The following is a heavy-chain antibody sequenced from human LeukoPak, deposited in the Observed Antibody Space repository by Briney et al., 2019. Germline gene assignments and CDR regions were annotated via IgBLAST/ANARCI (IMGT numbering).Heavy chain of an antibody. CDR2: IIPIFGTA. CDR1: GGTFSSYA. J-gene: IGHJ4*02. V-gene: IGHV1-69*13. CDR3: ARVISGGCSSTSCYDY. D-gene: IGHD2-2*01. Sequence: SVKVSCKASGGTFSSYAISWVRQAPGQGLEWMGGIIPIFGTANCAQKFQGRVTITADESTSTAYMELSSLRSEDTAVYYCARVISGGCSSTSCYDYWGQGTLVTVSS.